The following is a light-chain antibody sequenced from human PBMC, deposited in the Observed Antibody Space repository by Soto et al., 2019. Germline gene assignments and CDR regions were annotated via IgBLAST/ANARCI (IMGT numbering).Light chain of an antibody. CDR3: QNWGTCIRV. V-gene: IGLV4-69*01. J-gene: IGLJ3*02. Sequence: QSVLTQSPSASASLGASVKLTCTLSRGHSSYAIAWHQQQPEKGPRYLMKLNSDCSHSKGDGIPDRFSGSSSGAERYLTITSLQSEDEADYYCQNWGTCIRVFGGGTKLTVL. CDR1: RGHSSYA. CDR2: LNSDCSH.